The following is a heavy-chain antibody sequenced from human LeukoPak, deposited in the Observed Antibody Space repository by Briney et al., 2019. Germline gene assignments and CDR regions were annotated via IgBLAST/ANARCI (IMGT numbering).Heavy chain of an antibody. V-gene: IGHV1-69*06. D-gene: IGHD1-26*01. CDR1: GGTFSSYA. CDR3: ATVGATTGAAFDI. J-gene: IGHJ3*02. CDR2: IIPIFGTA. Sequence: SVKVSCKASGGTFSSYAISWVRQAPGQGLEWMGGIIPIFGTANYAQKFQGRVTITADKSTSTAYMELSSLRSEDTAVYYCATVGATTGAAFDIWGQGTLVSVSS.